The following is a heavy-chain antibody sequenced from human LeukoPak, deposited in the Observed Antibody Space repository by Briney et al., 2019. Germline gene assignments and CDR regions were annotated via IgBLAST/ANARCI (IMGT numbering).Heavy chain of an antibody. CDR2: ISRGCDYI. V-gene: IGHV3-21*01. CDR1: GLTFSSFA. J-gene: IGHJ3*02. CDR3: AREIYSNSDHDDAFDI. Sequence: PGGSLRLSCAPSGLTFSSFAMQWVRPAPGGGREWLSSISRGCDYIYYAGALTGQFTISRDNARISLYLQMSSLRAEDTALYYCAREIYSNSDHDDAFDIWGQGKMVTVSS. D-gene: IGHD5-12*01.